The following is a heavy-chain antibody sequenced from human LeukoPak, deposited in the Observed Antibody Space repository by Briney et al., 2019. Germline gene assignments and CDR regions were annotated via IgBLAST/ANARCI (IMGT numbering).Heavy chain of an antibody. CDR1: GGSISSGDYY. CDR3: ARRLPSGHRPFDP. Sequence: SETLSLTCTVSGGSISSGDYYWSWIRQPPGKGLEWIGYIYYSGSTYYNPSLKSRVTISVDTSKNQFSLKLSSVTAADTAVYYCARRLPSGHRPFDPWGQGTLVTVSS. V-gene: IGHV4-30-4*01. D-gene: IGHD6-19*01. CDR2: IYYSGST. J-gene: IGHJ5*02.